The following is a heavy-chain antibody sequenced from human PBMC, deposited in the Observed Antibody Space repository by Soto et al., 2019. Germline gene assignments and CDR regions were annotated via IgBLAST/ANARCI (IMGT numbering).Heavy chain of an antibody. CDR1: GGSISSGDYY. CDR2: IYYSGST. D-gene: IGHD2-15*01. V-gene: IGHV4-30-4*01. CDR3: ARVRLPGYCSGGSCYSAAFDI. Sequence: SETLSLTCTVSGGSISSGDYYWSWIRQPPGKGLEWIGYIYYSGSTYYNPSLKSRVTISVDTSKNQFSLKLSSVTAADTVVYYCARVRLPGYCSGGSCYSAAFDIWGQGTMVTVSS. J-gene: IGHJ3*02.